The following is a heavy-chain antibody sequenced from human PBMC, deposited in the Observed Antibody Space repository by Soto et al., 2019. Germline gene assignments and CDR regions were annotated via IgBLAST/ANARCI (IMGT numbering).Heavy chain of an antibody. CDR3: AKGLSIWGSYYYGMDV. CDR2: ISYDGSNK. D-gene: IGHD7-27*01. J-gene: IGHJ6*02. CDR1: GFTFSSYA. V-gene: IGHV3-30*18. Sequence: GGSLRLSCAASGFTFSSYAMSWVRQAPGKGLEWVAVISYDGSNKYYADSVKGRFTISRDNSKNTLYLQMNSLRAEDTAVYYCAKGLSIWGSYYYGMDVWGQGTTVTVSS.